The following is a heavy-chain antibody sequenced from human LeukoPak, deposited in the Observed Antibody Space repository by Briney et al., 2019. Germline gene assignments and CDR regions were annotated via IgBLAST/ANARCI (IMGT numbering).Heavy chain of an antibody. Sequence: GGSLRVSCAASEFSVSSNYMTWVRQAPGKGLEWVSVIHSDGTTYYADSVRGRFTISTDNFKNSLFLQMNSMGADDTAVYYCVREGTSGRQFFDLWGRGTLVTVSS. D-gene: IGHD6-19*01. CDR2: IHSDGTT. CDR3: VREGTSGRQFFDL. V-gene: IGHV3-53*01. CDR1: EFSVSSNY. J-gene: IGHJ2*01.